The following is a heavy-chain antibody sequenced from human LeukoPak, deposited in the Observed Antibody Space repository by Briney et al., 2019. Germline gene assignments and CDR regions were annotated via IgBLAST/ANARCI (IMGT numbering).Heavy chain of an antibody. D-gene: IGHD6-25*01. CDR1: GVTISNHY. Sequence: GGSLRLSWTASGVTISNHYWYWVRQAPGKGLVSVSRIDPNGRYTSYADSVKGRFTISRDNAKNTLYLQMNSLRAEDTAVDYWARDRGYSQPDYWCQGALVTVSS. V-gene: IGHV3-74*01. CDR3: ARDRGYSQPDY. J-gene: IGHJ4*02. CDR2: IDPNGRYT.